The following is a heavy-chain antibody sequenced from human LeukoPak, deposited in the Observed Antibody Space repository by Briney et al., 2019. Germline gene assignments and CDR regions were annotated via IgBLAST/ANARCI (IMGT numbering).Heavy chain of an antibody. CDR2: IRSKAYGGTT. J-gene: IGHJ6*03. D-gene: IGHD5-18*01. V-gene: IGHV3-49*04. CDR1: GFTFSSYW. Sequence: PGGSLRLSCAASGFTFSSYWMSWVRQAPGKGLEWLGFIRSKAYGGTTEYAASVKGRFTISRDDSKSIAYLQMNSLKTEDTAVYYCTRDTTDYGYNYYYYYYMDVWGKGATVTVSS. CDR3: TRDTTDYGYNYYYYYYMDV.